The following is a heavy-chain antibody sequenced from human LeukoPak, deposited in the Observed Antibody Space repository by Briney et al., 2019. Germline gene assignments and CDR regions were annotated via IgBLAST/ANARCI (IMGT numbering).Heavy chain of an antibody. D-gene: IGHD3-16*02. J-gene: IGHJ4*02. CDR2: IYYSGST. V-gene: IGHV4-39*07. CDR1: GGSISSGGYY. Sequence: SETLSLTCTISGGSISSGGYYWGWIRQPPGKGLEWIGSIYYSGSTYYNPSLKSRVTISVDTSKNQFSLKLSSVTAADTAVYYCAREGFDDYVWGSYRSFDYWGQGTLVTVSS. CDR3: AREGFDDYVWGSYRSFDY.